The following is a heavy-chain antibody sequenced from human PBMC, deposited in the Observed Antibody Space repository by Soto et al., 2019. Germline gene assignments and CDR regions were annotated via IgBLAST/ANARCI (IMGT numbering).Heavy chain of an antibody. CDR1: GGSISSYY. Sequence: SETLSLTCTVSGGSISSYYWSWIRQPAGKGLEWIGRIYTSGSTNYSPSLKSRVTMSVDTSKNQFSLNLSSVTAAADTAVYYCARDRITLANDAFDIWGQGTMVTVSS. CDR3: ARDRITLANDAFDI. J-gene: IGHJ3*02. V-gene: IGHV4-4*07. CDR2: IYTSGST. D-gene: IGHD3-10*01.